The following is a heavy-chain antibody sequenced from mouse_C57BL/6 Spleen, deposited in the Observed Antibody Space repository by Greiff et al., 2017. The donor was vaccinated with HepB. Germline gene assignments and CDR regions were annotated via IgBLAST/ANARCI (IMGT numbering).Heavy chain of an antibody. D-gene: IGHD2-1*01. Sequence: QVQLKQPGAELVKPGASVKLSCKASGYTFTSYWMQWVKQRPGQGLEWIGEIDPSDSYTNYNQKFKGKATLTVDTSSSTAYMQLSSLTSEDSAVYYCARSYGNLWYFDVWGTGTTVTVSS. CDR2: IDPSDSYT. J-gene: IGHJ1*03. V-gene: IGHV1-50*01. CDR3: ARSYGNLWYFDV. CDR1: GYTFTSYW.